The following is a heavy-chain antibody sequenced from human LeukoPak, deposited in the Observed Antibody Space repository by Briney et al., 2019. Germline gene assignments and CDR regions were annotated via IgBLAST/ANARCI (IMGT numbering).Heavy chain of an antibody. V-gene: IGHV3-23*01. J-gene: IGHJ4*02. CDR2: ITDSGGNT. CDR3: ARAGHCTNGICYTADFDY. CDR1: GFTFSTYA. D-gene: IGHD2-8*01. Sequence: GGSLRLSCTASGFTFSTYAMSWVRQASGKGLEWVSAITDSGGNTYYAAPVKGRFTISRDNSKNTLYLQMNSLRAEDTAAYYCARAGHCTNGICYTADFDYWGQGTLVTVSS.